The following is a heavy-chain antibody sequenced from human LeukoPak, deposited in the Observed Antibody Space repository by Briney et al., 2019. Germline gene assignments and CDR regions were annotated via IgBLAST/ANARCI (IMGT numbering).Heavy chain of an antibody. D-gene: IGHD2-15*01. CDR3: AHRRLLDPATGFDY. CDR1: GFSLSNARMG. J-gene: IGHJ4*02. Sequence: ESGPTLVNPTETLTLTCTVSGFSLSNARMGVSWIRQPPGKALEWLAHIFSNDEKSYSTSLKSRLTISKDTSKSQVVLTMTNMDPVDTATYYCAHRRLLDPATGFDYWGQGTLVTVSS. CDR2: IFSNDEK. V-gene: IGHV2-26*01.